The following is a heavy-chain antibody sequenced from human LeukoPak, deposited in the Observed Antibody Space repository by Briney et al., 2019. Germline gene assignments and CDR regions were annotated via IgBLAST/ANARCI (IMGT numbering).Heavy chain of an antibody. D-gene: IGHD5-18*01. J-gene: IGHJ4*02. V-gene: IGHV3-53*01. Sequence: GGSLRLSCAASGFTVSSNYMSWVRQAPGKGLEWVSVIYSGGSTYYADSVKGRFTISRDNSQNTLYLQMNSLRAEDTAVYYCARGGSYTAMVLKLDYWGQGTLVTVSS. CDR2: IYSGGST. CDR3: ARGGSYTAMVLKLDY. CDR1: GFTVSSNY.